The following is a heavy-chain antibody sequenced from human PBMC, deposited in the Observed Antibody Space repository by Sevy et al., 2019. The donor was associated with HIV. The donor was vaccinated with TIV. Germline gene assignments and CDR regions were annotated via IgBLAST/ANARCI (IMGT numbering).Heavy chain of an antibody. CDR3: ARDLWSLADY. D-gene: IGHD3-16*01. V-gene: IGHV3-74*01. J-gene: IGHJ4*02. CDR1: GFTFNNFA. CDR2: VSHDGSDT. Sequence: GGSLRLSCAASGFTFNNFAMHWVRQAPGKGLVWVSRVSHDGSDTTYVDSVKGRFTISRDNAKNTLYLQMHSLRAEDTAVYYCARDLWSLADYWGQGTLVTVSS.